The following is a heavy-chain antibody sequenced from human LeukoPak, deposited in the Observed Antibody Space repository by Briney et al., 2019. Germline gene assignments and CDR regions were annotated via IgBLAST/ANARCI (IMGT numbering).Heavy chain of an antibody. V-gene: IGHV3-30*18. CDR2: ISYDGSNK. Sequence: GGSLRLSCAASGFTFSSYGMHWVRQAPGKGLDWVAVISYDGSNKYYADSVKGRFTISRDNSKNTLYLQMNSLRAEDTAVYYCAKIVMYSSSAFENIGIDYWGQGTLVSVS. D-gene: IGHD6-13*01. J-gene: IGHJ4*02. CDR3: AKIVMYSSSAFENIGIDY. CDR1: GFTFSSYG.